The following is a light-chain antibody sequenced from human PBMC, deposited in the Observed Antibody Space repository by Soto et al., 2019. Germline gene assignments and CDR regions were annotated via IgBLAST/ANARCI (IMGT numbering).Light chain of an antibody. CDR2: DAS. J-gene: IGKJ4*01. V-gene: IGKV1-33*01. Sequence: DIQMTQSPSTLSASVGDRVTITCRASQSISSWLAWYQQKPGKPPKVLIYDASNVEAGVPSRFSGSGSGTDFSFTTSSLQPEDIATYYGQQYDNLPLTFGGGTKVDIK. CDR3: QQYDNLPLT. CDR1: QSISSW.